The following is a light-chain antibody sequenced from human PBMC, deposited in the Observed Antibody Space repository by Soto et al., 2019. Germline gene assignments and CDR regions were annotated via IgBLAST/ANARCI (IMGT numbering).Light chain of an antibody. CDR3: QQYGGSPPYT. Sequence: EIVLTQSPGTLSLSPGERATLSCRASQTVSSGFLAWYQQKPGQAPRLLIYGASSRATGIPDRFSGSGSGAEFTLNISRLEPEDFAVYYCQQYGGSPPYTFGQGTKLDIK. V-gene: IGKV3-20*01. CDR2: GAS. CDR1: QTVSSGF. J-gene: IGKJ2*01.